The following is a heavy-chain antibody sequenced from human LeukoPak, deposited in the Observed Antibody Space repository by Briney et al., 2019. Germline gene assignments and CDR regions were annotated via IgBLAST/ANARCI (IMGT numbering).Heavy chain of an antibody. CDR1: GFTFSTYE. J-gene: IGHJ4*02. D-gene: IGHD6-13*01. Sequence: GGSLRLSCAASGFTFSTYEMDWVRQAPGKGLEWISYIDSNSRTIHYADSVRGRFTISRDNAKNSLFLQMNSLRAEDMAMYFCGRIGYSSSSFDSWGQGTLVTVSS. V-gene: IGHV3-48*03. CDR3: GRIGYSSSSFDS. CDR2: IDSNSRTI.